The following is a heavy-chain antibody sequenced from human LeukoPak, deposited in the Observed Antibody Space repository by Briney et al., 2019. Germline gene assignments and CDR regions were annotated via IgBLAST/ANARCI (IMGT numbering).Heavy chain of an antibody. J-gene: IGHJ3*01. D-gene: IGHD3-22*01. CDR2: IYHSGST. Sequence: NPSGTLSLTCAVSGGSISSSNWWSWVRQPPGKGLEWIGEIYHSGSTNYNPSLKSRVTISVDTSKTQFSLKLNSVTAADTALYYCAREAATSYYDRSGYYRQTEVFDVWGQGTMVTVSS. CDR3: AREAATSYYDRSGYYRQTEVFDV. CDR1: GGSISSSNW. V-gene: IGHV4-4*02.